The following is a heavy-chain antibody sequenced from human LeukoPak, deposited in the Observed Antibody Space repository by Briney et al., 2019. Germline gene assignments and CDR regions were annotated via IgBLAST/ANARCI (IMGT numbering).Heavy chain of an antibody. CDR1: GFTFSSYA. D-gene: IGHD3-22*01. CDR3: AREGRYYYDSSGYFLNYFDH. CDR2: ISYDGSNK. Sequence: GALRLSCAASGFTFSSYAMHWVRQAPGKGLEWVAVISYDGSNKYYADSVKGRFTISRDNSKNTLYLQMNSLRAEDTAVYYCAREGRYYYDSSGYFLNYFDHWGQGTLVTVSS. V-gene: IGHV3-30-3*01. J-gene: IGHJ4*02.